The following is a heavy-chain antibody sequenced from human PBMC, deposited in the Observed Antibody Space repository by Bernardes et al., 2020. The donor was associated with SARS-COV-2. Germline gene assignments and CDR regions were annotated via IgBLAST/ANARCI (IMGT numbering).Heavy chain of an antibody. Sequence: SLLLSCESSGFTFHDSSMNWVRQAPGPGLEWVSSISSSSSYIYYADSVRGRFTISRDNAKNSVYLPGQGLLITKNKPEACWTYLW. D-gene: IGHD2-8*01. V-gene: IGHV3-21*01. J-gene: IGHJ2*01. CDR3: WTYL. CDR1: GFTFHDSS. CDR2: ISSSSSYI.